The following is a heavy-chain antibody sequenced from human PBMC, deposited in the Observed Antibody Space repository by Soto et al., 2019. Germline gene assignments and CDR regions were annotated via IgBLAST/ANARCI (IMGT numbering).Heavy chain of an antibody. Sequence: PGGSLRLSCAASGFTFSDHYVDWVRQAPGKGLEWVSAISGSGGSTYYADSVKGRFTISRDNSKNTLYLQMNSLRAEDTAVYYCAKELIAGVALDAFDIWGQGTMVTVSS. D-gene: IGHD2-8*01. J-gene: IGHJ3*02. V-gene: IGHV3-23*01. CDR2: ISGSGGST. CDR3: AKELIAGVALDAFDI. CDR1: GFTFSDHY.